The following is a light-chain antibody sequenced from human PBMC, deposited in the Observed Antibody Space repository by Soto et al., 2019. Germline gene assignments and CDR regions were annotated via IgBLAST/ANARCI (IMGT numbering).Light chain of an antibody. CDR1: SSDVGGYNY. CDR2: DVD. J-gene: IGLJ1*01. CDR3: CSYAGSYPFV. Sequence: QSALTQPRGVSGSPGQSVTISCTETSSDVGGYNYVSWYQHHPGKAPKLMIYDVDKRPSGVPGRFSGSKSGNTASLTISGLXAEDEANYYCCSYAGSYPFVFGTGTKVTVL. V-gene: IGLV2-11*01.